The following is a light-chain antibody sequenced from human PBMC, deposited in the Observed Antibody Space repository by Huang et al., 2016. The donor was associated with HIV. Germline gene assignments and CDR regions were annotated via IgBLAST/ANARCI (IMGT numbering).Light chain of an antibody. CDR1: QTIGNS. J-gene: IGKJ2*01. CDR2: YAS. Sequence: EIVLTQSPDFQSVTPKVKITITCRASQTIGNSLHWYQQKPDQSPQLLINYASQTISGLPSRFSGSGSGTDFTLTINTPEAGDAATYYCHQSSSLPYTFGQGTKLEIK. CDR3: HQSSSLPYT. V-gene: IGKV6-21*02.